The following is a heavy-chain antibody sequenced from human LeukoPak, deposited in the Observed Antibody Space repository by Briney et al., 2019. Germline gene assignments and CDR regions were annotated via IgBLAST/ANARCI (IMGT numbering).Heavy chain of an antibody. CDR2: INHSGST. CDR1: GGSFSGYY. CDR3: AILENSVAGTEASDY. V-gene: IGHV4-34*01. Sequence: SETLSLTCAVYGGSFSGYYWSWIRQPPGKGLEWIGEINHSGSTNYNPSLKSRVTISVDTSKNQFSLKLSSMTAADTAVYYCAILENSVAGTEASDYWGQGTLVTVSS. J-gene: IGHJ4*02. D-gene: IGHD6-19*01.